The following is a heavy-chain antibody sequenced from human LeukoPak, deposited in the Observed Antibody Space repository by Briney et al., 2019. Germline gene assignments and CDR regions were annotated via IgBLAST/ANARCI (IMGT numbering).Heavy chain of an antibody. Sequence: ASVKVSCKASGYTLTAYYIYWVRQAPGQGLEWMGRINPNSGGTDYAQNFQGRVTMTRDTSISTAYMELSRLRSDDTAIYYCARGYCSGGTCYLVENWLDPWGQGTLVTVSS. CDR1: GYTLTAYY. V-gene: IGHV1-2*06. D-gene: IGHD2-15*01. CDR3: ARGYCSGGTCYLVENWLDP. J-gene: IGHJ5*02. CDR2: INPNSGGT.